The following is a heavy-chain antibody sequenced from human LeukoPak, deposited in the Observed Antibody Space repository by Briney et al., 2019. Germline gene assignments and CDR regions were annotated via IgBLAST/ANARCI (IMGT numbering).Heavy chain of an antibody. Sequence: GASVKVSCKASGYTFTSYYMHWVRQAPGQGLEWMGIINPSGGSTSYAQKLQGRVTMTRDMSTSTVYMELSSLRSEDTAVYYCARAGKNVHFDYWGQGTLVTVSS. CDR3: ARAGKNVHFDY. CDR2: INPSGGST. V-gene: IGHV1-46*01. CDR1: GYTFTSYY. D-gene: IGHD3-10*01. J-gene: IGHJ4*02.